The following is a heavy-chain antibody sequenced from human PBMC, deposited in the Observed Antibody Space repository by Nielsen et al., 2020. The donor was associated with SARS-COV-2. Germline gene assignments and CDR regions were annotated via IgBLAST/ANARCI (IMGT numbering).Heavy chain of an antibody. CDR1: GFTFANYA. D-gene: IGHD2-15*01. Sequence: GESLKISCAASGFTFANYAMSWVRQAPGKGLEWVSSISGGGHSRYYGDSLKGRFTISRDNSKNTLYLQVSSLRAEDTAVYYCAKDRSGNPPTGIDYWGQGTLVTVSS. V-gene: IGHV3-23*01. CDR2: ISGGGHSR. J-gene: IGHJ4*02. CDR3: AKDRSGNPPTGIDY.